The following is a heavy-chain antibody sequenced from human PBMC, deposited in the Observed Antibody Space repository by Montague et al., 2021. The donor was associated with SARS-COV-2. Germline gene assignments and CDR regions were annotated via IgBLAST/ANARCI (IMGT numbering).Heavy chain of an antibody. CDR3: ARAGRQQLVRLSGMDV. J-gene: IGHJ6*02. D-gene: IGHD6-13*01. CDR1: GFSLSTSGMC. V-gene: IGHV4-39*07. Sequence: LVKPTQTLTLTCTFSGFSLSTSGMCVSWIRQPPGKGLEWIGSIYYSGSTYYNPSLKSRVTISVDTSKNQFSLKLSSVTAADTAVYYCARAGRQQLVRLSGMDVWGQGTTVTVSS. CDR2: IYYSGST.